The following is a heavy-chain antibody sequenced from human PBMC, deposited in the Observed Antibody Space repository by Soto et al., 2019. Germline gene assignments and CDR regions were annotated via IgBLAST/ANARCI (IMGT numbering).Heavy chain of an antibody. CDR2: IYYSGST. CDR1: GASISGSSYY. D-gene: IGHD3-10*01. CDR3: AIFSRGSVFI. V-gene: IGHV4-39*01. Sequence: QLQLQESGPGLVKPSETLSLTCTVSGASISGSSYYWGWIRQPPGKGLEWIGTIYYSGSTYYNPSLKRRVTISVDTSNNQFSLTLSSVTAADTAVDYCAIFSRGSVFIWGPGTMVNVSS. J-gene: IGHJ3*02.